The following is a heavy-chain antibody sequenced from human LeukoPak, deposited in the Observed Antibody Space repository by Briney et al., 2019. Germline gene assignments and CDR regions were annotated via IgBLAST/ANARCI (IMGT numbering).Heavy chain of an antibody. CDR3: AKDHSGSWDY. CDR1: GFTFSSYV. V-gene: IGHV3-30*18. Sequence: GGSLRLSCAASGFTFSSYVMHWVRQAPGKGLEWVAVISYDGSNKYYADSVKGRFTISRDNSKNTLYLQMNSLRAEDTAVYYCAKDHSGSWDYWGQGTLVTVSS. D-gene: IGHD1-26*01. J-gene: IGHJ4*02. CDR2: ISYDGSNK.